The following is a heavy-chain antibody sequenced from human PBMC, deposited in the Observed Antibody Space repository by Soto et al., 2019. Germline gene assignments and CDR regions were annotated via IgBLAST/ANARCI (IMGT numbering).Heavy chain of an antibody. CDR2: ISAYNGNT. V-gene: IGHV1-18*04. CDR3: VRDIAAAGTVWFDP. D-gene: IGHD6-13*01. J-gene: IGHJ5*02. CDR1: GYTFTSYG. Sequence: ASVKVSCKASGYTFTSYGISWVRQAPGQGLGWMGWISAYNGNTNYAQKLQGRVTMTTDTSTSTAYMELRSPRSDDTAVYYCVRDIAAAGTVWFDPWGQGTLVTVSS.